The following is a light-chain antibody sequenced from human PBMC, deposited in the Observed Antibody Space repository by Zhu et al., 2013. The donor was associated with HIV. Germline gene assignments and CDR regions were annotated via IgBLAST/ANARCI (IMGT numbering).Light chain of an antibody. CDR3: QQYNSYVLT. CDR1: QSITMW. V-gene: IGKV1-5*03. Sequence: DIQMTQSPSTLSASVGDRVSITCRASQSITMWLAWYQQKPGKAPKLLISKASSLESGVPSRFSGSGSGTEFTLTISSLQPDDSATYYCQQYNSYVLTFGGGTKVEI. J-gene: IGKJ4*01. CDR2: KAS.